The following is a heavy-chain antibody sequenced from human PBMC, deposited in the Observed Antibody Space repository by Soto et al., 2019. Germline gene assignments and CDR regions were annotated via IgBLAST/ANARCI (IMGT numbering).Heavy chain of an antibody. CDR2: IYNSGSS. CDR1: GVSISSGGYY. D-gene: IGHD2-15*01. CDR3: ARVHRYCSGGSCYLLDY. J-gene: IGHJ4*02. Sequence: QVQLQESGPGLVTPSQTLSLTCTVSGVSISSGGYYWSWIRQRPGTGLEWIGFIYNSGSSQYNRSLQSRVTISGDASKNQFYLKVTSVTAADTAVYYCARVHRYCSGGSCYLLDYWGQGALVNVSS. V-gene: IGHV4-31*03.